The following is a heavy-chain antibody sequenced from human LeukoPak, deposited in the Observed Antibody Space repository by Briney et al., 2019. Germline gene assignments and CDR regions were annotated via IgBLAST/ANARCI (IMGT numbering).Heavy chain of an antibody. V-gene: IGHV3-30*03. CDR2: ISYDGSNK. D-gene: IGHD4-17*01. J-gene: IGHJ6*04. CDR1: GLTFSSYG. CDR3: ARLRTLSVNSLYYGMDV. Sequence: SGRSLRLSCAASGLTFSSYGMHWVRQAPGKGLEWVAVISYDGSNKYYADSVKGRFTISRDNSKNTLYLQMNSLRAEDTAVYYCARLRTLSVNSLYYGMDVWGKGTTVTVSS.